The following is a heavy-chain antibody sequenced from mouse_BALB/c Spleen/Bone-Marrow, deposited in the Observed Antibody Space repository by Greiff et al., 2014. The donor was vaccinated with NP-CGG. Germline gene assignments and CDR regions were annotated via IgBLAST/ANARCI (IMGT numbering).Heavy chain of an antibody. V-gene: IGHV14-3*02. J-gene: IGHJ2*01. CDR2: IDPANGNT. D-gene: IGHD2-2*01. CDR3: ASYVYGYYFDY. CDR1: GFNVKDTY. Sequence: VQLKGSGAGLVKPGASVKLSCTASGFNVKDTYINWGKKRPEQGLGGIGRIDPANGNTKYDPKFQGKATITADTSSNTAYLQLSSLTSEDTAVYYCASYVYGYYFDYWGQGTTLTVSS.